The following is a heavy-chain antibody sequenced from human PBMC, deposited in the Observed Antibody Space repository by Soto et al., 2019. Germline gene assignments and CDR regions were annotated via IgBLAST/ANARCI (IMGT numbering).Heavy chain of an antibody. V-gene: IGHV3-64*01. Sequence: GGSLRLSCAASGFTFSSYAMHWVRQAPGKGLEYVSAISSNGGSTYYANSVKGRFTISRDNSKNTLYLQMGSLRAEDMAVYYCARERRENEWDAFDIWGQGTMVTVSS. CDR1: GFTFSSYA. CDR2: ISSNGGST. CDR3: ARERRENEWDAFDI. J-gene: IGHJ3*02. D-gene: IGHD3-3*01.